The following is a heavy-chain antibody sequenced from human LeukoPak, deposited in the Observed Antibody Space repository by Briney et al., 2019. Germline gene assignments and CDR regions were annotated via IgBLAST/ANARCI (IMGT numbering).Heavy chain of an antibody. J-gene: IGHJ4*02. CDR1: GYTFTGYY. CDR3: ARGAYCGGDCYSDY. D-gene: IGHD2-21*01. Sequence: ASVKVSCKASGYTFTGYYMHWMRQAPGQGLEWMGWINPNSGGTNYAQKFQGRVTMTRDTSISTAYMELSRLRSDDTAVYYCARGAYCGGDCYSDYWGQGTLVTVSS. CDR2: INPNSGGT. V-gene: IGHV1-2*02.